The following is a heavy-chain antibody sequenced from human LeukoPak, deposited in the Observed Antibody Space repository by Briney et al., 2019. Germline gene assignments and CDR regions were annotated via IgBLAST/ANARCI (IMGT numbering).Heavy chain of an antibody. CDR3: ARTWVAAPPSNHRHTKSFDY. Sequence: SVKVSCKASGGTFSSYAIGWVRQAPGQGLEWTGGIIPIFGTANYAQKFQGRVTITADESTSTAYMELSSLRSEDTAVYYCARTWVAAPPSNHRHTKSFDYWGQGTLVTVSS. J-gene: IGHJ4*02. CDR2: IIPIFGTA. D-gene: IGHD2-15*01. CDR1: GGTFSSYA. V-gene: IGHV1-69*13.